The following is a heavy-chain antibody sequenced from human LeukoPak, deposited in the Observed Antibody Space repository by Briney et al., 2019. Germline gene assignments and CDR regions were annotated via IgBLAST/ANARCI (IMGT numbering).Heavy chain of an antibody. CDR2: ISSSSSYI. J-gene: IGHJ4*02. Sequence: PGGSLRLSCAASGFTFSSYSMNWVRQAPGKGLEWVSSISSSSSYIYYADSVKGRFTISRDNAKNSLYLQMNSLRAEDTAVYYRARELSSSSIALPSDYWGQGTLVTVSS. CDR1: GFTFSSYS. CDR3: ARELSSSSIALPSDY. V-gene: IGHV3-21*01. D-gene: IGHD6-6*01.